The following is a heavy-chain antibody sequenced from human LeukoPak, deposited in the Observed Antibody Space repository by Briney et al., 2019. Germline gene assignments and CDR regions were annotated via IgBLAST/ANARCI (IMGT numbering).Heavy chain of an antibody. CDR2: ISYDGSNK. V-gene: IGHV3-30*18. CDR1: GFTFSSYG. Sequence: GGSLRLSCAASGFTFSSYGMHWVRQAPGKGLEWVAVISYDGSNKYYADSVKGRFTISRDNSKNTLYLQMNSLRAEDTAVYYCAKDQNGVPTVTTDYYYYGMDVWGQGTTVTVSS. D-gene: IGHD4-17*01. CDR3: AKDQNGVPTVTTDYYYYGMDV. J-gene: IGHJ6*02.